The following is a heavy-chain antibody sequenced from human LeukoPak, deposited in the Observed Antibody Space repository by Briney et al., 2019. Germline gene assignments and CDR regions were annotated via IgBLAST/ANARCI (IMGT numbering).Heavy chain of an antibody. D-gene: IGHD2-15*01. CDR3: ARDQGHCSGGSCLNWFDP. Sequence: PSQTLSLTCAVSGGSISSGGYSWSWIRQPPGKGLEWTGYIYHSGSTYYNPSLKSRVTISVDRSKNQFSLKLSSVTAADTAVYYCARDQGHCSGGSCLNWFDPWGQGTLVTVSS. CDR2: IYHSGST. V-gene: IGHV4-30-2*01. J-gene: IGHJ5*02. CDR1: GGSISSGGYS.